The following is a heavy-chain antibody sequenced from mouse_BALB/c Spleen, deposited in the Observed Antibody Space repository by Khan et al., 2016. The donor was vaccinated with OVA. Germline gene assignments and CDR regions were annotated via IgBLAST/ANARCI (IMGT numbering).Heavy chain of an antibody. CDR1: GYAITSDYA. CDR2: ISSTGST. V-gene: IGHV3-2*02. CDR3: ARSLYYSYGYALDC. D-gene: IGHD2-14*01. Sequence: EVELVESGPGLVKPSQSLSLTCTVTGYAITSDYAWNWIRQFPGNKLEWMGYISSTGSTSYNPSLKSRISITRDTSKNQFFLQLKSVTTEDTATYDSARSLYYSYGYALDCWGRGTSVTVSS. J-gene: IGHJ4*01.